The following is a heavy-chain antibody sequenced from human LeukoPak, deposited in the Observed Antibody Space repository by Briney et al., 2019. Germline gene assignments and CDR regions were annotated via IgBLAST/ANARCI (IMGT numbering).Heavy chain of an antibody. CDR2: INHSGST. D-gene: IGHD2-15*01. CDR3: ARGTLGYCSGGSCYGARWVDY. CDR1: GGSFSGYY. V-gene: IGHV4-34*01. J-gene: IGHJ4*02. Sequence: SETLSLTCAVYGGSFSGYYWSWIRQPPGKGLEWIGEINHSGSTNYNPSLKSRVTISVDTSKNQFSLKLSSVTAADMAVYYCARGTLGYCSGGSCYGARWVDYWGQGTLVTVSS.